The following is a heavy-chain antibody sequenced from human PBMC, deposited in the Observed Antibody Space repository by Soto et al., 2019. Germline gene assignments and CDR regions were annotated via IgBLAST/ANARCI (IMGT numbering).Heavy chain of an antibody. CDR3: ARQAPFNYGGNSGPNDY. D-gene: IGHD4-17*01. CDR2: IYYSGST. V-gene: IGHV4-39*01. Sequence: SETLSLTCTVSGGSISSSSYYWGWIRQPPGKGLEWIGSIYYSGSTYYNPSLKSRVTISVDTSKNQFSLKLSSVTAADTAVYYCARQAPFNYGGNSGPNDYWGQGTLVTVSS. CDR1: GGSISSSSYY. J-gene: IGHJ4*02.